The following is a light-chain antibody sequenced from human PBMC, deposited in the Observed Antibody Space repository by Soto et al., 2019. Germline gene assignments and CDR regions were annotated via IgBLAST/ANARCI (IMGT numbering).Light chain of an antibody. V-gene: IGKV1-5*03. J-gene: IGKJ1*01. CDR3: QHYNSYSEA. CDR2: TAS. Sequence: ILITQSPSTLSESVCDGFAITGGASQNINSWLAWYQQQPGKAPELLIYTASTLKSGVPSRFSGSGSGTEFTLTISSLQSDDFATYYCQHYNSYSEAFGQGTQVDIK. CDR1: QNINSW.